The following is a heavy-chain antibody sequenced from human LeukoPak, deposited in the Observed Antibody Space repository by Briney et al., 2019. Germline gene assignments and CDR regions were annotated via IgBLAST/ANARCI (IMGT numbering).Heavy chain of an antibody. Sequence: ASVKVSCKVSGYTLTELSMHWVRQAPGKGLEWMGDFDPEDGETIYAQKFQGRVTMTEDTSTNTAYMELSSLRSEDTAVYYCAILYRPHRYCTNGVCKYYYYYYMDVWGKGTTVTVSS. CDR3: AILYRPHRYCTNGVCKYYYYYYMDV. CDR2: FDPEDGET. J-gene: IGHJ6*03. V-gene: IGHV1-24*01. D-gene: IGHD2-8*01. CDR1: GYTLTELS.